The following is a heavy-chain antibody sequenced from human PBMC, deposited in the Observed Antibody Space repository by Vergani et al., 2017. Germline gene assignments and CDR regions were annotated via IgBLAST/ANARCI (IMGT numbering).Heavy chain of an antibody. J-gene: IGHJ4*02. V-gene: IGHV3-21*01. D-gene: IGHD6-6*01. CDR1: GFTFTTYG. CDR3: ARVDSSSSGGDYFDY. CDR2: ISSSGNSI. Sequence: EVQLVESGGGLVKPGGSLRLSCVASGFTFTTYGMGWVRQAPGKGLEWVSSISSSGNSIYYTDSMKGRFTISRDNAKSSLSLQMNSLRAEDTAVYYCARVDSSSSGGDYFDYWGQGTLVTVSS.